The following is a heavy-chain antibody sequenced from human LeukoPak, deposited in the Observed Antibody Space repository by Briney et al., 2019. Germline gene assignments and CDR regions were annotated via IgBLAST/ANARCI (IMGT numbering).Heavy chain of an antibody. Sequence: PSETLSLTCDVSGVSFSTYYWSWIRQSPEKGLEWIGEVNHSGYTNLNPSLKSRFTISVDTSKNQFSLKLSSVTAADTAIYYCARQLYGSDYWGQGTLVTVSS. J-gene: IGHJ4*02. D-gene: IGHD4-17*01. CDR2: VNHSGYT. V-gene: IGHV4-34*01. CDR1: GVSFSTYY. CDR3: ARQLYGSDY.